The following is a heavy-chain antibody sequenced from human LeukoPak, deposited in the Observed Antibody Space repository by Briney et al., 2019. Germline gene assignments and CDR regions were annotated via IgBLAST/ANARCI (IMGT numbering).Heavy chain of an antibody. CDR3: ASGYDYVWGSYRYTGAYFDY. J-gene: IGHJ4*02. D-gene: IGHD3-16*02. V-gene: IGHV4-61*02. CDR2: IYTSGST. CDR1: GGSISSGSYY. Sequence: PSQTLSLTCTVSGGSISSGSYYWSWIRQPAGKGLEWIGRIYTSGSTNYNPSLKSRVTISVDTSKNQFSLKLSSVTAVDTAVYYCASGYDYVWGSYRYTGAYFDYWGQGTLVTVSS.